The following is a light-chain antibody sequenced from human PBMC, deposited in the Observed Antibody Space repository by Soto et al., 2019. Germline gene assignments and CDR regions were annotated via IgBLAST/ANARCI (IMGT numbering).Light chain of an antibody. V-gene: IGKV1-5*01. CDR2: DAS. Sequence: DIQMTPSPSTLSASVGDRVTITCRASQSISSWLAWYQQKPGKAPKLLIYDASSLQTGVPSRFSGSGFGTEFTLTITGLQPDDFATYYCQQHNDYSAVTFGQGTKVDIK. CDR3: QQHNDYSAVT. J-gene: IGKJ2*01. CDR1: QSISSW.